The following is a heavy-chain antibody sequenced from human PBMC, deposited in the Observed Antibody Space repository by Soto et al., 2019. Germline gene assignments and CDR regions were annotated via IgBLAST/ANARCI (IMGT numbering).Heavy chain of an antibody. J-gene: IGHJ5*02. Sequence: SETLSLTGTVSGGSISSGDYYWSWIRQPPGKGLEWIGYIYYSGSTNYNPSLKSRVTISVDTSKNQFSLKLSSVTAADTAVYYCARAYYYDSSGYRTAYWFDPWGQGTLVTVSS. V-gene: IGHV4-30-4*01. D-gene: IGHD3-22*01. CDR1: GGSISSGDYY. CDR2: IYYSGST. CDR3: ARAYYYDSSGYRTAYWFDP.